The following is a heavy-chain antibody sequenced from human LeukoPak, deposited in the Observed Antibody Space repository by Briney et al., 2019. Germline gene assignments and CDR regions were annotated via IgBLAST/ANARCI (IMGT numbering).Heavy chain of an antibody. CDR1: GGSISSYY. J-gene: IGHJ4*02. Sequence: SETLSLTCTVSGGSISSYYWSWIRQPPGKGLEWIGYIYYSGSTNYNPSLKSRVTISVDTSKNQFSLKLSSVTAADTAVYYCASGYFVEQTFDYWGQGTLVTVSS. CDR3: ASGYFVEQTFDY. V-gene: IGHV4-59*08. CDR2: IYYSGST. D-gene: IGHD6-13*01.